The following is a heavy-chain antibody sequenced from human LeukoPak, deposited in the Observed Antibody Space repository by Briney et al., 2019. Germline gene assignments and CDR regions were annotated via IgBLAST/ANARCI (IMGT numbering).Heavy chain of an antibody. CDR1: GGSISSYY. CDR2: IYYSGST. D-gene: IGHD6-19*01. CDR3: ARAGSGWYFDY. V-gene: IGHV4-59*01. J-gene: IGHJ4*02. Sequence: PSETLSLTCTVSGGSISSYYWSWIRQPPGKGLEWIGYIYYSGSTNYNPSLKSRVTISVDTSKNQFSLKLSSVTAADTAVYYCARAGSGWYFDYWGQGTLVTVSS.